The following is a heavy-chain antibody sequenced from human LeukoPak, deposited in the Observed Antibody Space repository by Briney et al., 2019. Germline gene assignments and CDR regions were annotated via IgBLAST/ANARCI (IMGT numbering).Heavy chain of an antibody. CDR3: ARERRVIVGGFTQYYMDV. D-gene: IGHD3-22*01. CDR2: ITGSGDGT. V-gene: IGHV3-23*01. J-gene: IGHJ6*03. Sequence: PGGSLRLSCAASGFTFSTYAMTWVRQAPGKGLEWVSSITGSGDGTSAADSVKGRFSISRDNSKNTLYLEMNSLRVEDTGIYFCARERRVIVGGFTQYYMDVWGKGTTVTISS. CDR1: GFTFSTYA.